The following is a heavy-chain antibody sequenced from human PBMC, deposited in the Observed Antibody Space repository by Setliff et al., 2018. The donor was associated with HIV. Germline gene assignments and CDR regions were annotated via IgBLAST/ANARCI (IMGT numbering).Heavy chain of an antibody. Sequence: SETLSLTCTVSGGSISSGGYYWSWIRQHPGRGLECIGYIYYSGNTYYNPSLKSRFTISVDTSKNQFSLKLSSVTAADTAVYYCARGLGGYCSSVSCYEADHWGQGTLVTVS. CDR2: IYYSGNT. D-gene: IGHD2-2*01. CDR1: GGSISSGGYY. J-gene: IGHJ5*02. CDR3: ARGLGGYCSSVSCYEADH. V-gene: IGHV4-31*03.